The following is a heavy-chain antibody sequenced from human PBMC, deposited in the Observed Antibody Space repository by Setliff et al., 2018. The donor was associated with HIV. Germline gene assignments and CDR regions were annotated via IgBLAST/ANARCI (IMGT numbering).Heavy chain of an antibody. D-gene: IGHD6-6*01. CDR1: GYIFIDYG. CDR2: ISGYNGVT. J-gene: IGHJ5*02. CDR3: AREPSIAASDTFGWFDP. Sequence: ASVKVSCKASGYIFIDYGFTWVRQAPGQGLEWMGYISGYNGVTHYAQNFQGRFTVSRDNVDNSISLQLSNLTAEDTALYKCAREPSIAASDTFGWFDPWGQGTLVTVSS. V-gene: IGHV1-18*01.